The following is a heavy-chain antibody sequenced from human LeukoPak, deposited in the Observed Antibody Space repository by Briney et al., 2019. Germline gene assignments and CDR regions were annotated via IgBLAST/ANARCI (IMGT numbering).Heavy chain of an antibody. Sequence: SETLSLTCTVSGGSISSSYWSWIRQPAGKGLEYIGRIYTSGSTNYNPSLKSRVTMSVDTSKNHFSLKLSSVTAADTALYYCAGSRYCSGGTCYATFVYWGQGTLVTVSS. V-gene: IGHV4-4*07. CDR3: AGSRYCSGGTCYATFVY. D-gene: IGHD2-15*01. CDR2: IYTSGST. CDR1: GGSISSSY. J-gene: IGHJ4*02.